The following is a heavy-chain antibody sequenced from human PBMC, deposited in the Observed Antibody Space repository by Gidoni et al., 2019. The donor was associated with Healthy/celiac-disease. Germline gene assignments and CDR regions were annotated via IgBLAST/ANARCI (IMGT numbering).Heavy chain of an antibody. V-gene: IGHV1-2*02. CDR1: GYTFTRYS. Sequence: QVQLVQSGAEVKKPGSSVKGACQASGYTFTRYSVTWVRQAPGQGLEWMGWINPNSGGTNYAQKVQGRVTMTRDTSISTAYMELSRLRSDDTAVYYCARDALGGTIFGVVVSANWFDPWGQGTLVTVSS. CDR2: INPNSGGT. CDR3: ARDALGGTIFGVVVSANWFDP. J-gene: IGHJ5*01. D-gene: IGHD3-3*01.